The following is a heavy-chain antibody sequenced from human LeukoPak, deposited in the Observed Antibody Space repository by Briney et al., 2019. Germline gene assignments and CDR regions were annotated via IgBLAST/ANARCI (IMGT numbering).Heavy chain of an antibody. CDR2: ISYDGSNT. D-gene: IGHD6-6*01. CDR1: GFTFSNYA. CDR3: ARDPSIAARLAHPDY. Sequence: PGGSLRLSCAASGFTFSNYAMHWVRQAPGKGLEWVAVISYDGSNTYYADSVKGRFTISRDNSKITLYLQMNSLRAEDTAVYYCARDPSIAARLAHPDYWDQGTLVTVSS. V-gene: IGHV3-30-3*01. J-gene: IGHJ4*02.